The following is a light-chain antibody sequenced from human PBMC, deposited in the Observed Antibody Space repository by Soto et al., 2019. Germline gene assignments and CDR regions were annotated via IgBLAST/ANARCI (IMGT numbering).Light chain of an antibody. V-gene: IGKV3-20*01. J-gene: IGKJ1*01. CDR1: QSVSSSY. CDR3: QQYSSFAWT. CDR2: GAS. Sequence: DIVLTQSPGTLSLSPGERATLSCRASQSVSSSYLAGYRQKPGQAPRLLIYGASSRATGIPDGFSGSGSGTDFTLTISRQEPEDFAVYYCQQYSSFAWTFGKGTKVEIK.